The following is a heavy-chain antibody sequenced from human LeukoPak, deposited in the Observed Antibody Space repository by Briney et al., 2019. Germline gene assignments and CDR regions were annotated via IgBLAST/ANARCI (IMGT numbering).Heavy chain of an antibody. V-gene: IGHV3-48*03. CDR3: ARAAFYDSSGYCFDY. CDR1: GFTFSNYA. CDR2: ISSSGSTI. Sequence: GGSLRLSCAASGFTFSNYAMTWVRQAPGKGLEWVSYISSSGSTIYYADSVKGRFTISRDNAKNSLYLQMNSLRAEDTAVYYCARAAFYDSSGYCFDYWGQGTLVTVSS. J-gene: IGHJ4*02. D-gene: IGHD3-22*01.